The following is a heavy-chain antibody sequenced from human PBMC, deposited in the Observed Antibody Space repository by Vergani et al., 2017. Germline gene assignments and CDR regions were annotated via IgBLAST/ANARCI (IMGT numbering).Heavy chain of an antibody. CDR3: TRQPQEGASGPPSVPT. J-gene: IGHJ4*02. CDR1: GYSIRNGYY. Sequence: QVQLQESGPGLVEPSETLSLTFAVSGYSIRNGYYWGWIRQPPGKGLEWIGSIYHSGSTHYNPFLKSRVTISVDTSKNDFSLKVTSVTAADTAVYYCTRQPQEGASGPPSVPTWGQGSAVIVSS. CDR2: IYHSGST. V-gene: IGHV4-38-2*01. D-gene: IGHD5-12*01.